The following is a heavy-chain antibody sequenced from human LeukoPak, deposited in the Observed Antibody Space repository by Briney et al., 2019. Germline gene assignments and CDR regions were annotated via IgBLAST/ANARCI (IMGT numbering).Heavy chain of an antibody. CDR3: ARDHGGSGSYSPTIFDY. J-gene: IGHJ4*02. CDR1: GYTFTSYY. V-gene: IGHV1-46*01. D-gene: IGHD3-10*01. CDR2: INPSGGST. Sequence: GASVKVSCKASGYTFTSYYMHWVRQAPRQGLEWMGIINPSGGSTSYAQKFQGRVTMTRDTSTSTVYMELSSLRSEDTAVYYCARDHGGSGSYSPTIFDYWGQGTLVTVSS.